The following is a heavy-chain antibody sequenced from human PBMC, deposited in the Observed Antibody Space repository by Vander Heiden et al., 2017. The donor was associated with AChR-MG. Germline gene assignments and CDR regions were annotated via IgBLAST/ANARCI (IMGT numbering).Heavy chain of an antibody. J-gene: IGHJ5*02. CDR2: IWYDGSNK. CDR3: AREARNWFDP. V-gene: IGHV3-33*01. CDR1: GFTFSSYG. Sequence: QVQLVESGGGVVQPWRSLRLSCAASGFTFSSYGMHWVRQAPGKGLGWVAVIWYDGSNKYYADSVKGRFTISRDNSKNTLYLQMNSLRAEDTAVYYCAREARNWFDPWGQGTLVTVSS.